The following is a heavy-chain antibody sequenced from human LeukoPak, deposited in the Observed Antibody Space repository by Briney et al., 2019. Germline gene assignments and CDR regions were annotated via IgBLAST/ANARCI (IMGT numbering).Heavy chain of an antibody. CDR2: ISGSGGST. D-gene: IGHD3-9*01. J-gene: IGHJ4*02. Sequence: PGGSLRLSCAASGFTFSSYGMSWVRQAPGKGLEWVSAISGSGGSTYYADSVKGRFTISRDNSKNTLYLQMNSLRAEDTAVYYCAKDRRRDDVLTGSFSDWGQGTLVTVSS. CDR3: AKDRRRDDVLTGSFSD. CDR1: GFTFSSYG. V-gene: IGHV3-23*01.